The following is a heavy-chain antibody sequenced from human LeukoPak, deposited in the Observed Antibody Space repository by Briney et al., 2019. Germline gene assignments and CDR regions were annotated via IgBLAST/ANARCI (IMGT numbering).Heavy chain of an antibody. D-gene: IGHD6-13*01. V-gene: IGHV3-48*01. CDR2: ISNTGNAL. J-gene: IGHJ4*02. Sequence: GGSLRLSCAASGFIFSSYTMNWVRQAPGKGLEWVSYISNTGNALNYADSGKGRFTISRDNAKNSLYLQMNSLRAEDTAVYYCARPAPGTYSTFDYWGPGTLVTVSS. CDR1: GFIFSSYT. CDR3: ARPAPGTYSTFDY.